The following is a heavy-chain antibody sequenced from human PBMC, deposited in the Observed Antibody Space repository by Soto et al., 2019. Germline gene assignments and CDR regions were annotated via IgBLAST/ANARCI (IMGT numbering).Heavy chain of an antibody. J-gene: IGHJ4*02. V-gene: IGHV4-39*01. CDR2: IYYSGST. D-gene: IGHD3-22*01. Sequence: QLQLQESGPGLVKPSETLSLTCTVLGGSISSSSYYWGWIRQPPGKGLEWIGSIYYSGSTYYNASLKSRVTISVDTSKNQLSLKLSSVTAADTAVFYCARLGAHYYDSGGYYSPDYWGQGTLVTVSS. CDR3: ARLGAHYYDSGGYYSPDY. CDR1: GGSISSSSYY.